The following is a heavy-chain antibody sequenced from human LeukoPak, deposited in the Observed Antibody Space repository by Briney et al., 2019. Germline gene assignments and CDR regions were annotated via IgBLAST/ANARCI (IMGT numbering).Heavy chain of an antibody. J-gene: IGHJ4*02. D-gene: IGHD4-17*01. Sequence: SETLSLTCTVSGGSISSYYWSWIRQPPGKGLKWIGYIYYSGSTNYNPSLKSRVTISVDTSKNQFSLKLSSVTAADTAVYYCARDDGDYGIDYWGQGTLVTVSS. V-gene: IGHV4-59*01. CDR3: ARDDGDYGIDY. CDR2: IYYSGST. CDR1: GGSISSYY.